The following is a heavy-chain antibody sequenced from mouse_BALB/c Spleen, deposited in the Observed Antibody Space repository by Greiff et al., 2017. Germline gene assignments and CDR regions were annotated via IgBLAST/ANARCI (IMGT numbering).Heavy chain of an antibody. CDR3: TKGYYYGSSWGYFDV. Sequence: QVQLQQSGAELAKPGASVKMSCKASGYTFTSYWMHWVKQRPGQGLEWIGYINPSTGYTEYNQKFKDKATLTADKSSSTAYMQLSSLTSEDSAVYYCTKGYYYGSSWGYFDVWGAGTTVTVSS. V-gene: IGHV1-7*01. CDR2: INPSTGYT. CDR1: GYTFTSYW. J-gene: IGHJ1*01. D-gene: IGHD1-1*01.